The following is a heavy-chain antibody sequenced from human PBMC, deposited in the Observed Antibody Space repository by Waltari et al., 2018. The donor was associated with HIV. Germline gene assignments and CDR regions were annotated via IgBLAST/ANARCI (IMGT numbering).Heavy chain of an antibody. CDR1: GFTLSRYW. CDR2: IKQDGSEA. CDR3: ARQRGSGSGDY. D-gene: IGHD1-26*01. J-gene: IGHJ4*02. Sequence: EVQLVESGGGFVQPGGSLRLSCAVSGFTLSRYWMTWVRQAPGKGLEWVANIKQDGSEAYYVDSVKGRFTISRDNAKNSLYLQMNSLRAEDTAVYYCARQRGSGSGDYWGRGTLVTVSS. V-gene: IGHV3-7*01.